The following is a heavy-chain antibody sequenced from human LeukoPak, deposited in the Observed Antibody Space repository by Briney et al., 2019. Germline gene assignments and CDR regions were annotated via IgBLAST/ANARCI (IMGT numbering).Heavy chain of an antibody. CDR2: IYPGDSDT. D-gene: IGHD6-13*01. Sequence: GESLKISCQGSGYIFTSYWIGWVRQMPGKGLGWMGIIYPGDSDTRYSPSFQGQCTISAAKSISTAYLQWSSLKASDTAMYYCARRSSWYENLDYWGQGTLVTVSS. CDR1: GYIFTSYW. J-gene: IGHJ4*02. V-gene: IGHV5-51*01. CDR3: ARRSSWYENLDY.